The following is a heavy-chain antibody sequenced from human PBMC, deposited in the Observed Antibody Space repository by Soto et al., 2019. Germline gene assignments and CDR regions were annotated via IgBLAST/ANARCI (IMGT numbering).Heavy chain of an antibody. J-gene: IGHJ5*02. CDR2: INSDGSST. Sequence: PGESLKISCKGSGYSFTNYWMHWVRQAPGKGLVWVSHINSDGSSTSYADSVKGRFTISRDNAKNTLYLQMNSLRAEDTAVYYCARDSNIGFDPWGQGTLVTVSS. CDR3: ARDSNIGFDP. CDR1: GYSFTNYW. V-gene: IGHV3-74*01. D-gene: IGHD5-12*01.